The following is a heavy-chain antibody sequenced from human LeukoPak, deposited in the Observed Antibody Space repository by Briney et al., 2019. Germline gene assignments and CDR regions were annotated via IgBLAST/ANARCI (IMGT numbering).Heavy chain of an antibody. CDR3: VVEVVPAAPGYFDY. J-gene: IGHJ4*02. V-gene: IGHV3-64D*06. Sequence: GGSLRLSCSASGFTFSSYAMHWVRQAPGEGLEYVSAISSNGGSTYYADSVKGRFTISRDNSKNTLYLQMSSLRAEDTAVYYCVVEVVPAAPGYFDYWGQGTLVTVSS. CDR1: GFTFSSYA. D-gene: IGHD2-2*01. CDR2: ISSNGGST.